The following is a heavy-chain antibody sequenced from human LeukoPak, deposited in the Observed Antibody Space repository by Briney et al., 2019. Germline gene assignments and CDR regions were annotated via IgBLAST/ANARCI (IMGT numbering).Heavy chain of an antibody. CDR2: VFYSGST. J-gene: IGHJ4*02. V-gene: IGHV4-59*01. D-gene: IGHD6-6*01. CDR3: ARGRAARTTIDY. Sequence: PSETLSLTCTVSGGSISNYYWNWIRQPPGKGLEWIGYVFYSGSTNYNPSLKSRVTISVDTSKNQFSLKLSSVTAADTAVYYCARGRAARTTIDYWGQGTLVTVSS. CDR1: GGSISNYY.